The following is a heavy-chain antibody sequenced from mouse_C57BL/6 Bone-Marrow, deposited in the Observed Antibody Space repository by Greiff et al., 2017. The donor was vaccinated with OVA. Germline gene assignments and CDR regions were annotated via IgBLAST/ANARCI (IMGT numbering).Heavy chain of an antibody. CDR1: GYTFTSYW. J-gene: IGHJ2*01. D-gene: IGHD2-4*01. CDR3: ARGEYDYDAFDY. Sequence: VQLQQSGAELVKPGASVKLSCKASGYTFTSYWMHWVKQRPGHGLEWIGEIDPSDGYTNYNHKFKGKSTLTVDKSSSTAYMQLSSLTSEASAVYYGARGEYDYDAFDYWGQGTTLTVSS. CDR2: IDPSDGYT. V-gene: IGHV1-69*01.